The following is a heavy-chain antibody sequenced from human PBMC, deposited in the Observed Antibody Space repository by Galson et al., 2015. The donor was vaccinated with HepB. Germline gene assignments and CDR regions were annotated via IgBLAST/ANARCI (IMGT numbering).Heavy chain of an antibody. CDR2: ISGYNGKT. CDR3: ARGPSHFAFDS. V-gene: IGHV1-18*01. CDR1: GYTFSSYG. Sequence: SVKVSSKASGYTFSSYGISWVRQAPGQGLEWMGWISGYNGKTNYAQKLQGRVIMTTDTSTSTAYMELRSLRSDDTAGYYCARGPSHFAFDSWGQGTLVTVSS. J-gene: IGHJ4*02.